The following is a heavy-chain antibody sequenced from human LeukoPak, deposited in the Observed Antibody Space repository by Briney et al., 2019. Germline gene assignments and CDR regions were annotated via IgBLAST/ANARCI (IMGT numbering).Heavy chain of an antibody. V-gene: IGHV3-9*01. D-gene: IGHD3-16*01. CDR3: ARSLGGQGY. J-gene: IGHJ4*02. Sequence: GRSLRLSCAASGFTFDDYAMHWVRQAPGKGLEWVSGISWNSGSIGYADSVKGRFTISRDNAKNSLSLQMNSLRAEDTAVYFCARSLGGQGYWGQGTLVTVSS. CDR2: ISWNSGSI. CDR1: GFTFDDYA.